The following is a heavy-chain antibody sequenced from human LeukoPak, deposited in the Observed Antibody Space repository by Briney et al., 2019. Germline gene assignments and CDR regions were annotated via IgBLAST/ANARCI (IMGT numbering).Heavy chain of an antibody. D-gene: IGHD6-13*01. J-gene: IGHJ5*02. V-gene: IGHV1-69*02. CDR3: ARSIAAAGPYNWFDP. CDR2: IIPILGIA. CDR1: GGTCSSYT. Sequence: SVKVSCKASGGTCSSYTISWVRQAPGQGLEWMGRIIPILGIANYAQQFQGRVTLFADKSTSTAYMELSSLRSEDTAVYYCARSIAAAGPYNWFDPWGQGTLVTVSS.